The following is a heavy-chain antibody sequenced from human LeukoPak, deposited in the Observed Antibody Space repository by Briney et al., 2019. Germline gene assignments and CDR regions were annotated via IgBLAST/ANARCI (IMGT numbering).Heavy chain of an antibody. J-gene: IGHJ4*02. CDR3: ARHSSGWYYFDY. D-gene: IGHD6-19*01. Sequence: PSETLSLTCTVSGGSISSSSYYWGWIRQPPGKGLEWIGSIYYSGSTYYNPSLKSRVTISVDTSKNQFSLKLSSVTAADTAVYYYARHSSGWYYFDYWGQGTLVTVSS. V-gene: IGHV4-39*01. CDR2: IYYSGST. CDR1: GGSISSSSYY.